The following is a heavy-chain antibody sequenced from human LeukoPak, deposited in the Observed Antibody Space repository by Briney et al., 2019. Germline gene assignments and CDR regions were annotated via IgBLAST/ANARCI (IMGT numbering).Heavy chain of an antibody. V-gene: IGHV3-30*18. CDR1: GFSFSDYG. CDR2: ISYGGSNT. D-gene: IGHD3-3*01. J-gene: IGHJ6*03. Sequence: GGSLRLSCAASGFSFSDYGIHWVRQAPGKGLNWVAAISYGGSNTYYADSVRGRFAISRDNSKNTLYLQINSLRAEDTAVYYCAKAGDFWSGYDNYYMDVWGKGTTVTVSS. CDR3: AKAGDFWSGYDNYYMDV.